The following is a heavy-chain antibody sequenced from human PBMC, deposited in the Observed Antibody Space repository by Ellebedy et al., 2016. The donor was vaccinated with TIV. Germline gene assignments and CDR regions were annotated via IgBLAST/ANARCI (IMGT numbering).Heavy chain of an antibody. V-gene: IGHV4-39*07. J-gene: IGHJ6*02. CDR3: ARRGSYYYYYGMDV. CDR2: IYYSGST. D-gene: IGHD3-10*01. CDR1: GGSISSSSYY. Sequence: MPSETLSLTCTVSGGSISSSSYYWGWIRQPPGKGLEWIGSIYYSGSTYYNPSLKSRVTVSVDTSKNQFSLKLSSVTAADTAVYYCARRGSYYYYYGMDVWGQGTTVTVSS.